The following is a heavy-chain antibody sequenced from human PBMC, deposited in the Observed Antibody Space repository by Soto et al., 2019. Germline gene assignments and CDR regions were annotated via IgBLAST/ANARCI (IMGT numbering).Heavy chain of an antibody. D-gene: IGHD2-2*01. V-gene: IGHV4-39*01. Sequence: SETLSLTCSDSGGSISSSSYYWGWIRQPPGKGLDWIGTIYYSGSPYYNPSLKSRVTISVDTSKNQFSLRLSSVTAADSAVYYCARHHCSSIACYYDYWGPGTLVTVSS. CDR3: ARHHCSSIACYYDY. CDR2: IYYSGSP. CDR1: GGSISSSSYY. J-gene: IGHJ4*02.